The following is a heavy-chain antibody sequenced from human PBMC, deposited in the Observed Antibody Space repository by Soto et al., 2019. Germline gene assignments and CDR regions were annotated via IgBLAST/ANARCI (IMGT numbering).Heavy chain of an antibody. J-gene: IGHJ4*02. Sequence: GGSLRLSCATSGFTFSSYSMNWVRQAPGKGLEWVSSISGNSDYVYYADSMKGRFTISRDNAKNTLYLQMNSLRAEDTAVYYCAKDRLAGGFDYWGQGTLVTVSS. D-gene: IGHD3-16*01. V-gene: IGHV3-21*01. CDR3: AKDRLAGGFDY. CDR2: ISGNSDYV. CDR1: GFTFSSYS.